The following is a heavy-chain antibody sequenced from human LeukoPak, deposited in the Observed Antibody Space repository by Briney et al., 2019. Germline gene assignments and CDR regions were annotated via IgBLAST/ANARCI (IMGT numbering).Heavy chain of an antibody. CDR3: ARVGYSSGWYGY. V-gene: IGHV4-39*07. Sequence: PSETLSLTCTVSGGSISSSSYYWGWIRQPPGKGLEWIGRIYTSGSTNYNPSLKSRVTISVDTSKNQFSLKLSSVTAADTAVYYCARVGYSSGWYGYWGQGTLVTVSS. D-gene: IGHD6-19*01. CDR2: IYTSGST. CDR1: GGSISSSSYY. J-gene: IGHJ4*02.